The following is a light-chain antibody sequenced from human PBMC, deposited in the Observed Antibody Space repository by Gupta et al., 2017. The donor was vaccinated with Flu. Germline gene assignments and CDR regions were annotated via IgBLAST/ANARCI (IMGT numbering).Light chain of an antibody. CDR1: QSIGNS. Sequence: DFQLTQSPSSLSASGGDKVIITCRASQSIGNSLGWYQKKPEKAPKSLIYGASSLQNGVPSRFSGSGFGTEFTLTISSLQPEDFGTYYCRQYREYPITFGQWTRLEIK. CDR3: RQYREYPIT. V-gene: IGKV1D-16*01. J-gene: IGKJ5*01. CDR2: GAS.